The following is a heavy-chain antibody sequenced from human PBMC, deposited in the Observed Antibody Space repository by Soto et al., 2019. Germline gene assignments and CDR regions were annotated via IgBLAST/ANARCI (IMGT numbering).Heavy chain of an antibody. V-gene: IGHV3-64D*06. CDR3: VKEGYMRSDWYGQFDC. Sequence: VGSLRLSCSASGFTFNTFAMHWVRQTPGKGLEFVSTISSNGGNTYYADSVKGRFAISRDNSKNTLYLQMYSLRPEDTALYYCVKEGYMRSDWYGQFDCWGQGTLVTVSS. D-gene: IGHD6-19*01. J-gene: IGHJ4*02. CDR2: ISSNGGNT. CDR1: GFTFNTFA.